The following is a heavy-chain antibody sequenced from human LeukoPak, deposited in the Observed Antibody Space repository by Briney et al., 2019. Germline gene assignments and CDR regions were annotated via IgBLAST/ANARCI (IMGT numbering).Heavy chain of an antibody. D-gene: IGHD3-10*01. CDR2: INHSGST. Sequence: PSETLSLTRAVYGGSLSGYYWSWIRQPPAKGLERIGEINHSGSTNYNPTLKSRATISVDTPMNQFSLKLNSLTAADTAVYYFRGAPSYYYAGRGADYWGQGSLVTVSS. J-gene: IGHJ4*02. CDR1: GGSLSGYY. CDR3: RGAPSYYYAGRGADY. V-gene: IGHV4-34*01.